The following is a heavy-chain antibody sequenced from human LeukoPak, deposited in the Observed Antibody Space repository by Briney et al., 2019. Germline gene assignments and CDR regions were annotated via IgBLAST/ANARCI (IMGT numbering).Heavy chain of an antibody. Sequence: SETLSLTCTVSGGSISSSSYYWGWIRQPPGKGLEWIGSIYYSGSTYYNPSLKSRVTISVDTSKNQFSLKLSSVTAADTAVYYCARQPGYSYGAVYCDYWGQGTLVSVSS. CDR3: ARQPGYSYGAVYCDY. V-gene: IGHV4-39*01. CDR1: GGSISSSSYY. CDR2: IYYSGST. D-gene: IGHD5-18*01. J-gene: IGHJ4*02.